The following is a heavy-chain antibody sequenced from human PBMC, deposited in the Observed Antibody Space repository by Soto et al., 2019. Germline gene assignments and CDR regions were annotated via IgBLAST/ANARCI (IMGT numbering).Heavy chain of an antibody. V-gene: IGHV1-18*01. J-gene: IGHJ6*02. CDR1: GYTFTSYG. D-gene: IGHD3-22*01. CDR2: ISAYNGNT. CDR3: ARDQLYYYDISGYYWGGPYYYYGMDV. Sequence: ASVKVSCKASGYTFTSYGISWVRQAPGQGLEWMGWISAYNGNTNYAQKLQGRVTMTTDTSTSTAYMELRSLRSDDTAVYYCARDQLYYYDISGYYWGGPYYYYGMDVWGQGTTVTVSS.